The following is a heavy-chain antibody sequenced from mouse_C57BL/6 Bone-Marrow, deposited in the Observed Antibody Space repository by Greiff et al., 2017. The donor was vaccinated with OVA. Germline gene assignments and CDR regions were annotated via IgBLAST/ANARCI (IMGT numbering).Heavy chain of an antibody. CDR3: ARDYGSSR. D-gene: IGHD1-1*01. CDR1: GYSFTGYY. Sequence: VQLQQSGPELVKPGASVKISCKASGYSFTGYYMNWVKQSPEKSLEWIGEINPSTGGTTYNQKFKAKATLTVDKSSSTAYMQLKSLTSEDSAVYYCARDYGSSRWGKGTTLTVSS. J-gene: IGHJ2*01. CDR2: INPSTGGT. V-gene: IGHV1-42*01.